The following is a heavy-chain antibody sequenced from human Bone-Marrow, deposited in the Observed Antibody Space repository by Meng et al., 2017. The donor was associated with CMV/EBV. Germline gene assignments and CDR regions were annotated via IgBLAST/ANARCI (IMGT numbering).Heavy chain of an antibody. V-gene: IGHV6-1*01. D-gene: IGHD2-2*01. CDR2: TYYRSKWYN. CDR1: GDSVSSNSAA. Sequence: SSAISGDSVSSNSAAWNWIRQSPPRGLEWLGRTYYRSKWYNDYAVSVKSRITINPATSKNQFSLQLNSVTPEDTAVYFCAREYQLLLDAVDIWGQGTMVTVPS. J-gene: IGHJ3*02. CDR3: AREYQLLLDAVDI.